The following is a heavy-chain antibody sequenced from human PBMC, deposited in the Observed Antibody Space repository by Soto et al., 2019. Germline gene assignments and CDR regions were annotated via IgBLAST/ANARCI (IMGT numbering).Heavy chain of an antibody. CDR2: IYYSGST. V-gene: IGHV4-39*01. J-gene: IGHJ5*02. D-gene: IGHD2-15*01. CDR3: ARQAIVVVVAAPSENWFDP. CDR1: GGSISSSSYY. Sequence: SETLSLTCTVSGGSISSSSYYWGWIRQPPGKGLEWIGSIYYSGSTYYNPSLKSRVTISVDTSKNQFSLKLSSVTAADTAVYYCARQAIVVVVAAPSENWFDPCGQGTLVTVSS.